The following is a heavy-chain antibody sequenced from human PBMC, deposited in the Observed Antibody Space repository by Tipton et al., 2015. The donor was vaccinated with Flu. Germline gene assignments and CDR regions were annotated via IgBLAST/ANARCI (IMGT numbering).Heavy chain of an antibody. D-gene: IGHD2-2*01. J-gene: IGHJ4*02. CDR1: GGSIGSYY. CDR3: ARDPSLGMPDYFDS. V-gene: IGHV4-4*08. CDR2: IYNSEYT. Sequence: TLSLTCTVSGGSIGSYYWNWLRQPPGKGLEWIGYIYNSEYTKYSPSLKSRITISVDSSRKQFSLQLTSVTAADTAVYYCARDPSLGMPDYFDSWGQGTMVTASS.